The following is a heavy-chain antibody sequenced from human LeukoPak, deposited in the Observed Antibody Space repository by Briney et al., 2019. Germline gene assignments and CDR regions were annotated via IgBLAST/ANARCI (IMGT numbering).Heavy chain of an antibody. J-gene: IGHJ4*02. CDR2: VSPNSGKT. V-gene: IGHV1-8*01. CDR3: ARGILAGDY. Sequence: ASVKVSCKASGYSFTIYEINWVRQATGQGLEWMGWVSPNSGKTGYAQKFQGRVTMTRNTSISTAYMELSSLRSEDSAVYYCARGILAGDYWGQGTLVTVSS. CDR1: GYSFTIYE.